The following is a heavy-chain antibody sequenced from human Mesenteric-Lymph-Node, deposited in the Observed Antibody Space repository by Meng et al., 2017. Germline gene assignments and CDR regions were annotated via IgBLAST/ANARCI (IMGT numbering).Heavy chain of an antibody. V-gene: IGHV3-21*01. CDR2: ISSSSSYI. CDR1: GFTFSSYS. D-gene: IGHD3-10*01. CDR3: ARDADYYGSGSFDY. J-gene: IGHJ4*02. Sequence: GESLKISCAASGFTFSSYSMNWVRQAPGKGLEWVSSISSSSSYIYYADSVKGRFTISRDNAKNSLYLQMNSLRAEDTAVYYCARDADYYGSGSFDYWGQGTLVTVSS.